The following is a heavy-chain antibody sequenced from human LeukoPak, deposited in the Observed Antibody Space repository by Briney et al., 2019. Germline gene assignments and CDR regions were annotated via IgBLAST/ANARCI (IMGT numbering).Heavy chain of an antibody. CDR2: MSGSGENT. J-gene: IGHJ4*02. CDR3: AKGSVNYDILTGSYFDY. Sequence: GGSLRLSCAASGFTFNTYAMNWVRQAPGKGLEWVSSMSGSGENTYYADSVKGRFTISRDKSKNTLSLQMNSLRAEDTAVYYCAKGSVNYDILTGSYFDYWGQGTLVTVSS. D-gene: IGHD3-9*01. CDR1: GFTFNTYA. V-gene: IGHV3-23*01.